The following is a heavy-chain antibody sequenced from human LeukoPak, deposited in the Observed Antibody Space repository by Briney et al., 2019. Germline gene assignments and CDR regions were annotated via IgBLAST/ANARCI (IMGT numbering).Heavy chain of an antibody. CDR2: IYYSGST. D-gene: IGHD6-19*01. CDR3: ARRASSGWLYFDY. V-gene: IGHV4-59*08. Sequence: PSETLSLTCTVSGGSISSYYWSWIRQPPGKGLEGIGYIYYSGSTNYNPSLKSRVTISVDTSKNQFSLKLSSVTAADTAVYYCARRASSGWLYFDYWGQGTLVTVSS. CDR1: GGSISSYY. J-gene: IGHJ4*02.